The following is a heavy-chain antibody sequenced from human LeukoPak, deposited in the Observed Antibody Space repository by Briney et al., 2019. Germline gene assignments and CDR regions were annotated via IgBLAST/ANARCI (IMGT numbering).Heavy chain of an antibody. CDR2: INHSGST. CDR3: ARGRIAAAGTPGFDP. D-gene: IGHD6-13*01. J-gene: IGHJ5*02. Sequence: PSETLSLTCAVYGGSFSGYYWSWIRQPPGKGLEWIGEINHSGSTNYNPSLKGRVTISVDTSKNQFSLKLSSVTAADTAVYYCARGRIAAAGTPGFDPWGQGTLVTVSS. V-gene: IGHV4-34*01. CDR1: GGSFSGYY.